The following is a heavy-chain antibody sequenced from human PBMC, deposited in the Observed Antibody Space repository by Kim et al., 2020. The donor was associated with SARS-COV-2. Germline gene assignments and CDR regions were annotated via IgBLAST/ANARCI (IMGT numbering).Heavy chain of an antibody. Sequence: GGSLRLSCAASGFTFTNFWMNWVRQAPGKGLEWVATIGKDGTAKDEMDSTTGRSIISNDTANNPLFLLMNRLSAEDTAVYYCARDGEYFQNDYWGQGTLV. CDR1: GFTFTNFW. J-gene: IGHJ4*02. CDR2: IGKDGTAK. D-gene: IGHD2-2*01. V-gene: IGHV3-7*05. CDR3: ARDGEYFQNDY.